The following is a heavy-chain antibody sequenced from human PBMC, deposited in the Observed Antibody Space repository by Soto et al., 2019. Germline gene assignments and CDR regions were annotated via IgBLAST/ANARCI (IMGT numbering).Heavy chain of an antibody. Sequence: GEPLKTSCTGSGCSFTSYWIGWVRQVPGKGLECMGIIYPRDSDTRYNPSFQGHVTISVDESINNAYLQWSSLKTSDTAIYYCARTGVADAFDIWGQGTMVTVSS. J-gene: IGHJ3*02. CDR1: GCSFTSYW. CDR3: ARTGVADAFDI. V-gene: IGHV5-51*01. D-gene: IGHD3-3*01. CDR2: IYPRDSDT.